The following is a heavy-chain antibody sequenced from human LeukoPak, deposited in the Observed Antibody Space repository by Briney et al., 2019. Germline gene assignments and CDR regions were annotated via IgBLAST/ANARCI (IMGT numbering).Heavy chain of an antibody. V-gene: IGHV3-49*04. Sequence: GGSLRLSCTASGFTFGDYAMSWVRQAPGKGLEWVGFIRSKVYGGTTEYAASVKGRFTISRDDSKSIAYLQMNSLKTGDTAVYYCTRGSRYCDSTSCPYYYMDVWGKGTTVTVSS. D-gene: IGHD2-2*01. CDR3: TRGSRYCDSTSCPYYYMDV. CDR1: GFTFGDYA. J-gene: IGHJ6*03. CDR2: IRSKVYGGTT.